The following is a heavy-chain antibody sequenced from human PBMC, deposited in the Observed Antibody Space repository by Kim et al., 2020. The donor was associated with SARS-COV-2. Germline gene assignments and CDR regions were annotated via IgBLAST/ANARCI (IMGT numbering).Heavy chain of an antibody. D-gene: IGHD3-22*01. Sequence: GGSLRLSCAASGFTFSSYGMHWVRQAPGKGLEWVAVIWYDGSNKYYADSVKGRFTISRDNSKNTLYLQMNSLRAEDTAVYYCARDLTPYYYDSSGIGYWGQGTLVTVSS. CDR1: GFTFSSYG. CDR3: ARDLTPYYYDSSGIGY. J-gene: IGHJ4*02. CDR2: IWYDGSNK. V-gene: IGHV3-33*01.